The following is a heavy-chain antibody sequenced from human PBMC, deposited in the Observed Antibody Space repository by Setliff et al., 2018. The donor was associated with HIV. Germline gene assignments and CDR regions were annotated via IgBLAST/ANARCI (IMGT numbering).Heavy chain of an antibody. D-gene: IGHD3-10*01. V-gene: IGHV4-31*03. Sequence: SETLSLTCTVSGGSINSGGYYWTWVRQHPGKGLQWIGYIYYIGGAYYNPSLKSRVTISLDTSKNHFSLNLSSVTAADAAVYYCARESMLRGLRHAVDIWGQGTMVTVSS. CDR1: GGSINSGGYY. CDR3: ARESMLRGLRHAVDI. CDR2: IYYIGGA. J-gene: IGHJ3*02.